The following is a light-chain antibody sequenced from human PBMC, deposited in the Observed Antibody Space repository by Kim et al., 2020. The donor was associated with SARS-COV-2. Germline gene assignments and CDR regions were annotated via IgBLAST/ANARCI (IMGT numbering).Light chain of an antibody. Sequence: VSPGQTARITCSGDALPKQYAYWYQQKPGQAPVLVIYKDSERPSGIPERFSGSSSGTTVTLTISGVQAEDEADYYCQSADSSGTSPFGGGTQLTVL. J-gene: IGLJ2*01. CDR1: ALPKQY. CDR3: QSADSSGTSP. V-gene: IGLV3-25*03. CDR2: KDS.